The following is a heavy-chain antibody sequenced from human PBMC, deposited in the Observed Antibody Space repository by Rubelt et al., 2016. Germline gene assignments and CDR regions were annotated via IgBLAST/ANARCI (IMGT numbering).Heavy chain of an antibody. CDR2: IRTYNGNT. J-gene: IGHJ5*02. D-gene: IGHD2-2*01. CDR1: GYTFTTYG. CDR3: ARGYCSSANCLFNWFDP. V-gene: IGHV1-18*01. Sequence: QVQLVQSGAEVKKPGASVKVSCKASGYTFTTYGISWVRQAPGQGLEWTGGIRTYNGNTTYAQKLQGGVTMTTGTATSTAYMELRSLRSDDTAMYFCARGYCSSANCLFNWFDPWGQGTLVTVSS.